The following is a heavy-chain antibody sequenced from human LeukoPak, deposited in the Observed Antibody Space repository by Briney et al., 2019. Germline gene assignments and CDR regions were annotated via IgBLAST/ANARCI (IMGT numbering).Heavy chain of an antibody. CDR2: ISGSNGNT. D-gene: IGHD6-13*01. CDR3: AREGQGAAAVAAYNWFDP. J-gene: IGHJ5*02. Sequence: ASVKVSCKAFGYTFTRYGVSWVRQAPGQGLEWIGWISGSNGNTNYAQNFQGRVTMTRDTSTSTVYMELSSLRSEDTAVYYCAREGQGAAAVAAYNWFDPWGQGTLVTVSS. V-gene: IGHV1-18*01. CDR1: GYTFTRYG.